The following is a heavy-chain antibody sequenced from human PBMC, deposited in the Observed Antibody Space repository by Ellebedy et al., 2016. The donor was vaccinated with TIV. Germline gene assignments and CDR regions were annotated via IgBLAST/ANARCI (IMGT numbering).Heavy chain of an antibody. Sequence: MPSETLSLTCTVSGGSISSSSYYWGWIRQPPGKGLEWIGSIYYSGSTYYNPSLKSRVTISVDTSKNQFSLKLSSVTAADTAVYYCAGLVGADFELRDYWGQGTLVTVSS. CDR3: AGLVGADFELRDY. CDR1: GGSISSSSYY. J-gene: IGHJ4*02. D-gene: IGHD1-26*01. CDR2: IYYSGST. V-gene: IGHV4-39*07.